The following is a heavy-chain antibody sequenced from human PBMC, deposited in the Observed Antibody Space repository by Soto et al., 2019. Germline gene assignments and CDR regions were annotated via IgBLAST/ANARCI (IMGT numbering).Heavy chain of an antibody. D-gene: IGHD5-18*01. CDR3: ARDGNFALRGYSFGFDF. J-gene: IGHJ4*02. CDR2: MNVGTGGT. CDR1: GYRFTTHY. Sequence: SVKVSFKASGYRFTTHYIHWVRQAPGQGLEWMGRMNVGTGGTTYAHKFQGRVTMTRDTSIRTAYLEVSSVKSDDTAMYYCARDGNFALRGYSFGFDFWGQGTLVTVSS. V-gene: IGHV1-2*06.